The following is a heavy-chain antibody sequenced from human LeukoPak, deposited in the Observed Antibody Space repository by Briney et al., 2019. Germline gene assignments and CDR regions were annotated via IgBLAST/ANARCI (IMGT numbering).Heavy chain of an antibody. CDR1: GYTFTGYY. CDR2: INPNSGGT. Sequence: ASVKVSCKASGYTFTGYYMHWVRQAPGQGLEWMGRINPNSGGTNYAQKFQGRVTMTRDTSISTAYMDLSRLRSDDTAVYYCARETTLTGRYFYYYMDVWGKGTTVTVSS. D-gene: IGHD2/OR15-2a*01. CDR3: ARETTLTGRYFYYYMDV. V-gene: IGHV1-2*06. J-gene: IGHJ6*03.